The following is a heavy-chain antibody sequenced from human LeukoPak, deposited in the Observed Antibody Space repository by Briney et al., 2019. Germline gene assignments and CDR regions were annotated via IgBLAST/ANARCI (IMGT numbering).Heavy chain of an antibody. J-gene: IGHJ4*02. V-gene: IGHV5-51*01. D-gene: IGHD3-22*01. Sequence: GESLKISCKGSGYSFTNYWIGWVRQMPGKGLEWMGIVHPSDSDTRYSPSFQGQVTISADKSISTAYLQWSSLKASDTAMYFCARQYYYDRSGYYYSDYWGQGTLVTVPS. CDR1: GYSFTNYW. CDR3: ARQYYYDRSGYYYSDY. CDR2: VHPSDSDT.